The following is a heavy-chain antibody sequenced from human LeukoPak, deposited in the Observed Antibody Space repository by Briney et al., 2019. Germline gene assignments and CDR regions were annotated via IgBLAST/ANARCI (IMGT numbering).Heavy chain of an antibody. CDR1: GFTFSSYA. V-gene: IGHV3-30-3*01. D-gene: IGHD5-12*01. CDR3: ARGAPTRGYRPAYYFDY. Sequence: GGSLRLSCAASGFTFSSYAMPWVRQAPGKGLEWVAVISYDGSNKYYADSVKGRFTISRDNSKNTLYLQMNSLRAEDTAVYYCARGAPTRGYRPAYYFDYWGQGTLVTVSS. J-gene: IGHJ4*02. CDR2: ISYDGSNK.